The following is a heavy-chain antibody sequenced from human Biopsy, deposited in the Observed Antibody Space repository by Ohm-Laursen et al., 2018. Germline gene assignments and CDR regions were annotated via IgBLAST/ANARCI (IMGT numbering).Heavy chain of an antibody. CDR1: SGSISSYY. D-gene: IGHD6-19*01. CDR3: ATTTMDTSGWFGNYFDS. V-gene: IGHV4-59*08. Sequence: GTLSLTCTVSSGSISSYYWSWIRQPPGKGLEWIGYIDYRGSTKYNPSLRSQVTMSIDTSRNQFSLKLSSVTAADTAVYYCATTTMDTSGWFGNYFDSWGQGTLVTVSA. J-gene: IGHJ4*02. CDR2: IDYRGST.